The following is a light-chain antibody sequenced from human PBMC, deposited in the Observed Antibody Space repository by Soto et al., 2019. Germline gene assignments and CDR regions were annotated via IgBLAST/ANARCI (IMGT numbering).Light chain of an antibody. Sequence: QSVLAQPPSASGSPGQSVTIPCTGTSSDIGGYNYVSWYQHHPGKAPELIIYEVNKRPSGVPDRFSGSKSGNTASLTVSRLQTEDEADYYCSSYAGSKNFVFGTGTKVTVL. CDR1: SSDIGGYNY. J-gene: IGLJ1*01. CDR2: EVN. V-gene: IGLV2-8*01. CDR3: SSYAGSKNFV.